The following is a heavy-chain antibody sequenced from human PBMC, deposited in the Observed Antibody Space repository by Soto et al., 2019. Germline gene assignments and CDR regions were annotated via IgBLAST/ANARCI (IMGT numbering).Heavy chain of an antibody. Sequence: QVPLEQSGDVVKKPGASVKVSCKASGYNFRNFGITWVRQAPGQGLEWLGWISGNNGHTNYARKVRGRVILTTDTATNTAYMELRSLTSDDTAVYYCAREGYSSGFDPFDFWGQGTKVTVSS. J-gene: IGHJ3*01. D-gene: IGHD5-18*01. V-gene: IGHV1-18*01. CDR3: AREGYSSGFDPFDF. CDR2: ISGNNGHT. CDR1: GYNFRNFG.